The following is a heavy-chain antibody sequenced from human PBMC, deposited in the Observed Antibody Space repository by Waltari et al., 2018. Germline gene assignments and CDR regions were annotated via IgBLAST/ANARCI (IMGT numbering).Heavy chain of an antibody. V-gene: IGHV3-23*01. J-gene: IGHJ4*02. Sequence: EVQLFESGGGVAQPGESLRLSCAASGVIFDHYPMNWVRQAPGKGLEWVSGIDGSGDKRYYADSVKGRFTISRDKAKNTVFLLMSSLSAEDTAIYYCAKDLSASGLGFDYWGQGRLVTVSS. CDR3: AKDLSASGLGFDY. D-gene: IGHD5-12*01. CDR2: IDGSGDKR. CDR1: GVIFDHYP.